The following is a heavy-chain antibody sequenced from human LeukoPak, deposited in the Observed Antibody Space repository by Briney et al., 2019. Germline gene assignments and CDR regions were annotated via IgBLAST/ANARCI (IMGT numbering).Heavy chain of an antibody. Sequence: GGSLRLSCAASGFTFSSYSMNWVRQAPGKGLGWVSSISSSSSYIYYADSVKGRFTISRDNAKNSLYLQMNSLRAEDTAVYYCARPGHDSSGYYPFDYWGQGTLVTVSS. CDR3: ARPGHDSSGYYPFDY. CDR2: ISSSSSYI. CDR1: GFTFSSYS. J-gene: IGHJ4*02. V-gene: IGHV3-21*01. D-gene: IGHD3-22*01.